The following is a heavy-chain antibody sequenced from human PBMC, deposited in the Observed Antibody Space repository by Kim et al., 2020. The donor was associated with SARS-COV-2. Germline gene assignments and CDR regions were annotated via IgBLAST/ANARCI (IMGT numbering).Heavy chain of an antibody. CDR3: AREREIYDFWSGYSNY. V-gene: IGHV3-11*05. J-gene: IGHJ4*02. Sequence: VKGRFTIHRDNAKNSLYLQMNSLRAEDTALYYCAREREIYDFWSGYSNYWGQGTLVTVSS. D-gene: IGHD3-3*01.